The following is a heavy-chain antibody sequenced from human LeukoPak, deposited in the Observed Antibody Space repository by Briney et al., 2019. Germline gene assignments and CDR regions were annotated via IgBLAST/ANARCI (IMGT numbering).Heavy chain of an antibody. J-gene: IGHJ5*02. V-gene: IGHV3-30*02. CDR2: IRYDGSNK. CDR1: GFTFSSYG. CDR3: ARGLSLNWGYWFDP. Sequence: GGSLRLSCAASGFTFSSYGMHWVRQAPGKGLESVAFIRYDGSNKYYADSVKGRFTISRDNSKNTLYLQMNSLRSDDTAVYYCARGLSLNWGYWFDPWGQGTLVTVSS. D-gene: IGHD7-27*01.